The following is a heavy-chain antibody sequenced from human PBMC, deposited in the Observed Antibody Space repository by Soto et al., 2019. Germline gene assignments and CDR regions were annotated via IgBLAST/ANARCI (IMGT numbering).Heavy chain of an antibody. D-gene: IGHD1-20*01. Sequence: QVQLVQSGAAEKKPGASVKVSCKASGYTFTSYDMHWVRQAPGQRLEWMGWINAGNGNTKYSQKFQRRVTITRDTTASTAYIELSSLRSEDTAVYYCARDKITGSLDYWGQGTLVTVSS. CDR1: GYTFTSYD. CDR3: ARDKITGSLDY. J-gene: IGHJ4*02. V-gene: IGHV1-3*05. CDR2: INAGNGNT.